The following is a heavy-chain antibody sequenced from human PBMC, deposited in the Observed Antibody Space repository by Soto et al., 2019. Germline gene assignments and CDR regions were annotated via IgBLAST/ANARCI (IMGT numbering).Heavy chain of an antibody. D-gene: IGHD2-15*01. CDR2: IYYSGST. Sequence: SETLSLTCTVSGGSISSSSYYWGWIRQPPGKGLEWIGSIYYSGSTYYNPSLKSRVTISVDTSKNQFSLKLSSVTAADTAVYYCARVEISYFDYWGQGTLVTVSS. CDR3: ARVEISYFDY. V-gene: IGHV4-39*01. J-gene: IGHJ4*02. CDR1: GGSISSSSYY.